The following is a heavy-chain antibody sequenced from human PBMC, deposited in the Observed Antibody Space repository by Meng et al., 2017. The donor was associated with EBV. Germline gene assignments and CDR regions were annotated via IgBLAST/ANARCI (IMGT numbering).Heavy chain of an antibody. V-gene: IGHV1-69*01. J-gene: IGHJ4*02. CDR2: LIPMVGAP. D-gene: IGHD3-10*01. CDR1: EGPFKKGA. CDR3: ASESGRGFTPDY. Sequence: QLQVLQSGAELQTPGSSVKVAGSTSEGPFKKGAVSWGRQAPGQGLEWMGGLIPMVGAPHYAQKFQGRVTITADESTSTHSMDLNSLRSEDTAMYFCASESGRGFTPDYWGQGTLVTVSS.